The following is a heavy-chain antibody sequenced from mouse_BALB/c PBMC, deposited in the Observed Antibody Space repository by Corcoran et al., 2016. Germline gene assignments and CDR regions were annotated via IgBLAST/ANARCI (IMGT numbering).Heavy chain of an antibody. Sequence: QVQLQQSGPELVKPGASVKMSCKASGYTFTDYVISWVKQRTGQGLEWIGEIDPGRGSTYYNEKCKGKATLTADNSSNTAYMKLSSLPSEDAAVDFCARGLDYGSRGFADGGQGTLVTVSA. D-gene: IGHD1-1*01. CDR3: ARGLDYGSRGFAD. V-gene: IGHV1-77*01. J-gene: IGHJ3*01. CDR2: IDPGRGST. CDR1: GYTFTDYV.